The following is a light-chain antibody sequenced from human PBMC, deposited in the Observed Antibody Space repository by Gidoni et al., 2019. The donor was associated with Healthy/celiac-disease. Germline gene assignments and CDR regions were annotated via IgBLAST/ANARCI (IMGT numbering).Light chain of an antibody. V-gene: IGKV1-39*01. CDR1: QSISSY. Sequence: DIQMTQSPSSLSASVGDRVTITCRASQSISSYLNWYQQKPGKAPKLLIYAASSLQSGVPSRFSGIGSGTYFTLTISSLQPEDFATYYCQQIYNNLGFXGXTKVEIK. CDR2: AAS. CDR3: QQIYNNLG. J-gene: IGKJ4*02.